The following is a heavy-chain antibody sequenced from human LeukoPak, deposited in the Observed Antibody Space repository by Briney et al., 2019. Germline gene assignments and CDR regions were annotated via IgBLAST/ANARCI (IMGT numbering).Heavy chain of an antibody. CDR1: GGSISSHY. CDR2: IYSSGNT. Sequence: PSETLSLTCTVSGGSISSHYWTWIRQPAGKGLEWIGRIYSSGNTNCNPSLNSRVTMSLDTSKNQFSLNLTSVTAADTAVYYCARDTAMDKFDYWGQGTLVTVSS. J-gene: IGHJ4*02. D-gene: IGHD5-18*01. V-gene: IGHV4-4*07. CDR3: ARDTAMDKFDY.